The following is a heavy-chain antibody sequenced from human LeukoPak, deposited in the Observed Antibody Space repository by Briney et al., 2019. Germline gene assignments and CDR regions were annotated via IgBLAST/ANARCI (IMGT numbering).Heavy chain of an antibody. V-gene: IGHV3-33*01. J-gene: IGHJ4*02. CDR1: GFTFSDYG. Sequence: PGGSLRLSCAAPGFTFSDYGLHWVRQDPGKGLDWVAVIWYDESNKYYADSVKGRFTISRDNSRNTLYLQMNSLRAEDTAVYYCVRELPPVVQYYFDYWGPGTLVTVSS. D-gene: IGHD3-22*01. CDR2: IWYDESNK. CDR3: VRELPPVVQYYFDY.